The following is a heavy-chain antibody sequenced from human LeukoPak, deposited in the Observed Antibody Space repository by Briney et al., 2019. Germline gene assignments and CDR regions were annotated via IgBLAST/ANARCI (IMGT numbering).Heavy chain of an antibody. J-gene: IGHJ3*02. CDR3: ARGLRSYDGGYSYGFDAFDI. Sequence: ASVKVSCKASGGTFSSYTISWVRQAPGQGLEWMGRIIPILGIANYAQKFQGRVTITADKSTSTAYMELSSLSAEDTAVYYCARGLRSYDGGYSYGFDAFDIWGQGTMVTVSS. D-gene: IGHD5-18*01. CDR2: IIPILGIA. CDR1: GGTFSSYT. V-gene: IGHV1-69*02.